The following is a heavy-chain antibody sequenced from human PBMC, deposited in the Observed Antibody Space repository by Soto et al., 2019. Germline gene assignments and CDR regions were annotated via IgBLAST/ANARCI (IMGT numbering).Heavy chain of an antibody. D-gene: IGHD7-27*01. J-gene: IGHJ3*02. CDR2: IPYDESNK. V-gene: IGHV3-30-3*01. CDR3: ARDRTGAYNCEFDI. Sequence: QVQLVESGGCVVQPGRSLRLSCAASGFTFSSYAMHCVRQAPGKGPESVAVIPYDESNKYHADSVKGRFTISRDNSKNTLYLQSDSVRAEATAVYYCARDRTGAYNCEFDIWGRGTMVTVSS. CDR1: GFTFSSYA.